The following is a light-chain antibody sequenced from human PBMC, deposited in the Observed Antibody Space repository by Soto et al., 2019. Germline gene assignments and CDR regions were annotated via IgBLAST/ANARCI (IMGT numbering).Light chain of an antibody. CDR3: QHYDHWPRT. CDR2: AAS. J-gene: IGKJ2*01. Sequence: EVVMTQSPPFLSVSPGETATLSCRASQGVGSSLAWYQQKPGQTPRLLIYAASTRATGLPARFSGSGSGTEFTLTISSLQSEDFVVYYCQHYDHWPRTFGQGTKLEL. CDR1: QGVGSS. V-gene: IGKV3-15*01.